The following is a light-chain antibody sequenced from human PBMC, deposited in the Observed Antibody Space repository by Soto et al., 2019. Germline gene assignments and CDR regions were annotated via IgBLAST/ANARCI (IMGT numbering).Light chain of an antibody. CDR2: EVS. CDR3: SSYTSSSTRDV. CDR1: SSDVGGYNY. V-gene: IGLV2-14*01. Sequence: QSVLTQPASVSGSPGQSITISCTGTSSDVGGYNYVSWYQQHPGKAPKLMIYEVSNRPSGVSNRFSGSKSGNTASLTISGLQAEDEADYYFSSYTSSSTRDVFGTGTKVTVL. J-gene: IGLJ1*01.